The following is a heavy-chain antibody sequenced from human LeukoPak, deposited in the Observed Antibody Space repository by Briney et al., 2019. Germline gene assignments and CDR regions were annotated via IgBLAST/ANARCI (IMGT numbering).Heavy chain of an antibody. Sequence: GGSLRLSCAASGFTFSSYAMSWVRQAPGKGLEWVAVISYDGSNKYYAGSVKGRFTISRDNSKNTLYLQMNSLRAEDTAVYYCARDSVPGWAADYWGQGTLVTVSS. CDR1: GFTFSSYA. CDR3: ARDSVPGWAADY. CDR2: ISYDGSNK. D-gene: IGHD2-15*01. J-gene: IGHJ4*02. V-gene: IGHV3-30-3*01.